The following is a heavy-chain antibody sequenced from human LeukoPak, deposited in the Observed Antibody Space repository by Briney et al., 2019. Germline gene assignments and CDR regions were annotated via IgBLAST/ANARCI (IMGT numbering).Heavy chain of an antibody. CDR2: IKEDGSKK. CDR1: GFTFSRYW. D-gene: IGHD1-26*01. J-gene: IGHJ4*02. Sequence: GGSLRLSCVVSGFTFSRYWMSWVRQAPGKGLEWVANIKEDGSKKDYVDSVKGRFTISRDNSKNTLYLQMNSLRAEDTAVYYCARHLRGDWGQGTLVTVSS. CDR3: ARHLRGD. V-gene: IGHV3-7*01.